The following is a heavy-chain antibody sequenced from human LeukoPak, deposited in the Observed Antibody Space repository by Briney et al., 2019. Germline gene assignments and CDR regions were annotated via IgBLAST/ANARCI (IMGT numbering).Heavy chain of an antibody. J-gene: IGHJ4*02. CDR1: GYTFTVHF. D-gene: IGHD6-25*01. Sequence: ASVKVSCKPSGYTFTVHFMYWVRQAPGQGLEWMGWINPNTGGTNYAQKFQGRVTMTRDTCSSTAYMELTRLTSEDTAVYYCARGGVLRQQRDYWGPGTLVTVSS. CDR2: INPNTGGT. CDR3: ARGGVLRQQRDY. V-gene: IGHV1-2*02.